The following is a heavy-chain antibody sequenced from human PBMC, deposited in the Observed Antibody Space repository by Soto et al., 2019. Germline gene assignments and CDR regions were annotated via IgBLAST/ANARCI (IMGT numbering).Heavy chain of an antibody. V-gene: IGHV4-34*01. J-gene: IGHJ4*02. Sequence: SETLSLTCAVYGASFSDYYWNWIRQSPGKGLEWIGQINHRGTSNYNPSLKSRVTISIDTSQNQFSLRLSSLTAADTAVYYCVRRGLRGLYYFDYWGQGTPVTVSS. CDR1: GASFSDYY. CDR3: VRRGLRGLYYFDY. D-gene: IGHD3-10*01. CDR2: INHRGTS.